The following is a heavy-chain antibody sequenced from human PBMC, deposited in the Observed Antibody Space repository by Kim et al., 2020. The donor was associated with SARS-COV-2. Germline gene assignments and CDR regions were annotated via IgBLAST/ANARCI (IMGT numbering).Heavy chain of an antibody. Sequence: SVKGRFTISRDNSKYTLYLQMSSLRAEDTAVYYCASNWARSGSYPFDYWGQGTLVTVSS. CDR3: ASNWARSGSYPFDY. D-gene: IGHD1-26*01. J-gene: IGHJ4*02. V-gene: IGHV3-53*01.